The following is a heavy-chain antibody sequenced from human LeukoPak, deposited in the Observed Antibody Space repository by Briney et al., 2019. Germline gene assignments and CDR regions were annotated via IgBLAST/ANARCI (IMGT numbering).Heavy chain of an antibody. Sequence: GGSMRLSCAASGFTFSSYGMHWVRQAPGKGLEWVAVISYDGSNKYYADSVKGRFTISRDNSKNTLYLQMNSLRAKDTAVYYCAKAAYSGSAREWYDPWGQGTLVTVSS. J-gene: IGHJ5*02. CDR1: GFTFSSYG. V-gene: IGHV3-30*18. D-gene: IGHD1-26*01. CDR3: AKAAYSGSAREWYDP. CDR2: ISYDGSNK.